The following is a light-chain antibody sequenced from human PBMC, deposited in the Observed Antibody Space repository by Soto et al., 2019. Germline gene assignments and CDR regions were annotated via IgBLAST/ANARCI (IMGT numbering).Light chain of an antibody. CDR1: QNIGRY. V-gene: IGKV1-5*01. CDR3: QQYDYSRT. CDR2: DVS. J-gene: IGKJ1*01. Sequence: DIQVTQSPSTLSASVGDRVTITCRASQNIGRYMAWYQQKSGKAPKLLMFDVSNLESGVPSRFSGSGSGTEFTLTISSVHSDDFATYYCQQYDYSRTFGQGTKVDI.